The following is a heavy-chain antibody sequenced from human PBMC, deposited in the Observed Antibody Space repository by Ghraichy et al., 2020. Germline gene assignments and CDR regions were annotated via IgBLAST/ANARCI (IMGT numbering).Heavy chain of an antibody. J-gene: IGHJ4*02. V-gene: IGHV3-23*01. CDR3: AKEAPTMTTPDY. Sequence: GVLNISCAASGFTFSSYAMSWVRQAPGMGLQWVSTISGSGDRTYYADSVKGRFTISRDNSKITLYLEMNSLRADDTAVYYCAKEAPTMTTPDYWGQGTLVTVSS. CDR1: GFTFSSYA. D-gene: IGHD4-17*01. CDR2: ISGSGDRT.